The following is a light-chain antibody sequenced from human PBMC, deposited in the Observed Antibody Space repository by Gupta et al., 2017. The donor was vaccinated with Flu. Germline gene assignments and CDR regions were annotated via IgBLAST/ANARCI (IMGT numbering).Light chain of an antibody. CDR3: QQYCSSPIT. CDR2: GAS. Sequence: EIVLTQSPGTLSLSPGERATLSCRASQSVSSSYLAWYQQKPGQAPRLLIYGASSRATGIPDRFSGSGSGTEFTLTISRLEPEDFAVYYCQQYCSSPITFGQGTRMEIK. V-gene: IGKV3-20*01. CDR1: QSVSSSY. J-gene: IGKJ5*01.